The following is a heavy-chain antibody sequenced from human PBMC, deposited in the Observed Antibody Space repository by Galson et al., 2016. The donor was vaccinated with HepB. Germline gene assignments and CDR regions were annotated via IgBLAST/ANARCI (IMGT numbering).Heavy chain of an antibody. Sequence: SLRLSCAASGFTFPNYGMHWVRQTPGKGLEWVAPMWYDASKNYYADSVEGRFIISRDNSKNTVSLQMNSLRAEDTGVYYCARDYCAGSSCLFDYWGQGALVTVSS. CDR3: ARDYCAGSSCLFDY. D-gene: IGHD2-15*01. J-gene: IGHJ4*02. CDR1: GFTFPNYG. CDR2: MWYDASKN. V-gene: IGHV3-33*01.